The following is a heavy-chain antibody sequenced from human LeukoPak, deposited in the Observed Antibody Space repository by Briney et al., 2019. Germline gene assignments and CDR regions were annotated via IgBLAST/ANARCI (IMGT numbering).Heavy chain of an antibody. CDR1: GGSISSYY. V-gene: IGHV4-59*01. J-gene: IGHJ4*02. CDR3: ARYDGRGHYRYYFDY. D-gene: IGHD3-22*01. Sequence: PSETLSLTCTVSGGSISSYYWSWIRQAPGKGLEWIGYIHYSGSTNCNPSLKSRVTISVDTSKNQFSLKLSSVTAADTAVYYCARYDGRGHYRYYFDYWGQGTLVTVSS. CDR2: IHYSGST.